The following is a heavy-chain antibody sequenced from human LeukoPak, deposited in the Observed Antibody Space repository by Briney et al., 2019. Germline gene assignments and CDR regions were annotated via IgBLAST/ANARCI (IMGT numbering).Heavy chain of an antibody. D-gene: IGHD1-26*01. V-gene: IGHV4-59*01. Sequence: SETLSLTCTVSGGSIISDHLSWIRQPPGTGLEWIGYIYYTGSTNYNPSLKSRVTISVDTSKNQFSLKLSSVTAADTAVYYCARVGGLYYYYYAMDVWGQGTTVTVSS. CDR1: GGSIISDH. CDR2: IYYTGST. J-gene: IGHJ6*02. CDR3: ARVGGLYYYYYAMDV.